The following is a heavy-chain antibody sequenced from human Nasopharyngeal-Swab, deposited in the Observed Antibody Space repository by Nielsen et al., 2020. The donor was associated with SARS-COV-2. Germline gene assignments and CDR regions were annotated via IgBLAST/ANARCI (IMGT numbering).Heavy chain of an antibody. Sequence: SETLSLTCAVYGGSFSGYYWSWIRQPPGKGLEWIGEINHSGSTNYNPSLKSRVTISVDTSKNQFSPKLSSVTAADTAVYYCARGPIRGYSYGFGYFDYWGQGTLVTVSS. D-gene: IGHD5-18*01. CDR2: INHSGST. CDR1: GGSFSGYY. CDR3: ARGPIRGYSYGFGYFDY. J-gene: IGHJ4*02. V-gene: IGHV4-34*01.